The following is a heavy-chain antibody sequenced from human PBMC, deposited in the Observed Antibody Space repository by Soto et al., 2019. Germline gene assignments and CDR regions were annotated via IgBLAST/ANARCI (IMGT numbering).Heavy chain of an antibody. CDR2: ISSSSSYI. CDR3: VIDTAGYYPYFDY. J-gene: IGHJ4*02. V-gene: IGHV3-21*01. D-gene: IGHD3-9*01. Sequence: GGSLRLSCAASGFTFSSYSMNWVRQAPGKGLEWVSSISSSSSYIYYADSVKGRFTISRDNAKNSLCLQMNSLRAEDTAVYYCVIDTAGYYPYFDYWGQGTLVTVSS. CDR1: GFTFSSYS.